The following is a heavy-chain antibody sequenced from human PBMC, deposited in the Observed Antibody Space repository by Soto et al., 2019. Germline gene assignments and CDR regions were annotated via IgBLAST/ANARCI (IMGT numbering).Heavy chain of an antibody. D-gene: IGHD2-15*01. J-gene: IGHJ3*02. CDR2: ISSSSSYI. V-gene: IGHV3-21*01. CDR3: ARVSCSGGSCYSGDI. CDR1: GFTFSSYS. Sequence: GVSLRLSCAASGFTFSSYSRNWVRQAPGKGLEWVSSISSSSSYIYYADSVKGRYTISRENAKNSLYLQMNSLRAEDTAVYYCARVSCSGGSCYSGDIWGQATMVTVSS.